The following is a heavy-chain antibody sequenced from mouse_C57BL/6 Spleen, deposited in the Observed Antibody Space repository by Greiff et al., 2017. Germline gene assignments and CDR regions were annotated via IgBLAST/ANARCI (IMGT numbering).Heavy chain of an antibody. J-gene: IGHJ1*03. Sequence: EVQLVEPGPGLVKPSPSLSLTCSVTGYSITSGYYWNWIRQFPGNKLEWMGYISYDGSTNYNPSLKNQISFTLDTSTNQFYLQLKSVTTEDSATYYSARGNPHWYFDGWGTGTTVTVSS. V-gene: IGHV3-6*01. CDR2: ISYDGST. CDR3: ARGNPHWYFDG. CDR1: GYSITSGYY.